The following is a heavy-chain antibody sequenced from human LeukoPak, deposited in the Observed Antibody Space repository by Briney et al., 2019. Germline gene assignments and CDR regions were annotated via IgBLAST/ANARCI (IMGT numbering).Heavy chain of an antibody. Sequence: GGSLRLSCAASGFTFDDYAMHWVRQAPGKGLEWVSGISWNSGSIGYADSVKGRFTISRDNAKNSLYLQMNSLRAEDTALYYCAKDSTYGDAFDIWGQGTMVTVSS. D-gene: IGHD4-17*01. CDR3: AKDSTYGDAFDI. CDR1: GFTFDDYA. J-gene: IGHJ3*02. V-gene: IGHV3-9*01. CDR2: ISWNSGSI.